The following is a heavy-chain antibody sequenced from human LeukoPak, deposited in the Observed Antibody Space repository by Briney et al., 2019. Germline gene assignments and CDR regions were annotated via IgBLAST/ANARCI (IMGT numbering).Heavy chain of an antibody. D-gene: IGHD1-20*01. Sequence: GASVKLSCTASGATFSSYAISWVRQAPGQGLEWMGRIIPILGIANYAQKFQGKVTITSDKSTTTAYLELSRLRCEDTAVYYCARAPRELSGTPFGNAFDIWLQGRIVSVCS. V-gene: IGHV1-69*04. CDR2: IIPILGIA. CDR1: GATFSSYA. CDR3: ARAPRELSGTPFGNAFDI. J-gene: IGHJ3*02.